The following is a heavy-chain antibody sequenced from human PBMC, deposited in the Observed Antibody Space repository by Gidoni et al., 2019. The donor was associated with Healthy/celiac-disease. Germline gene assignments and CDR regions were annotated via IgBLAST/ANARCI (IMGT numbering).Heavy chain of an antibody. V-gene: IGHV3-23*01. CDR1: GFTFSSYA. CDR3: AKVRPSIAVAVRTQTFDKKYYFDY. J-gene: IGHJ4*02. Sequence: EVQLLESGGGLVQPGGSLRLSCAASGFTFSSYAMSWVRQAPGKGLEWVSAISGSGGSTYYADSVKGRFTISRDNSKNTLYLQMNSLRAEDTAVYYCAKVRPSIAVAVRTQTFDKKYYFDYWGQGTLVTVSS. D-gene: IGHD6-19*01. CDR2: ISGSGGST.